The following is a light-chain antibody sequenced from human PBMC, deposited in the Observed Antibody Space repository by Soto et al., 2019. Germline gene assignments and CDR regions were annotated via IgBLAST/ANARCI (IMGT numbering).Light chain of an antibody. Sequence: QPVLTQAPSASASPGASVKLTCTLSSGHSDYAIAWHQQQPEKGPRYLMKVTSDGSHTKGDGIPDRFSGSSSGADRYLTIAGLRSDDEADYYCQAGGTGGVFGGGTKLTVL. CDR1: SGHSDYA. J-gene: IGLJ3*02. CDR2: VTSDGSH. V-gene: IGLV4-69*01. CDR3: QAGGTGGV.